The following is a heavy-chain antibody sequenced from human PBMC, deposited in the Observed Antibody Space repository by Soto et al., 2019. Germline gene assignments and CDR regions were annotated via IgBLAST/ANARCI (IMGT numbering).Heavy chain of an antibody. D-gene: IGHD5-12*01. Sequence: GASVKVSCKASGVTFSRQDMRWVRQAPGQGLEWMGGIIPIFGTPQYAEKFQDRVTITADESTSTAYMELSSLTSEDTAVYYCATNEGRDGYSFAYWGQGTLVTVSS. J-gene: IGHJ4*02. CDR3: ATNEGRDGYSFAY. CDR1: GVTFSRQD. CDR2: IIPIFGTP. V-gene: IGHV1-69*13.